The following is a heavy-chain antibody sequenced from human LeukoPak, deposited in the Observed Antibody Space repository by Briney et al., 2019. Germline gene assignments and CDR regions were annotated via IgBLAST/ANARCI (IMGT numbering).Heavy chain of an antibody. CDR2: ISGSGGST. D-gene: IGHD6-13*01. Sequence: PGGSLRLSCAASGFTFSSYAMSWVRQAPGKGLEWVSAISGSGGSTYYADSVKGRFTISRDNSKNTLSLQMNSLRAEDTAVYYCAKGMAAAGRVFDYWGQGTLVTVSS. CDR3: AKGMAAAGRVFDY. CDR1: GFTFSSYA. V-gene: IGHV3-23*01. J-gene: IGHJ4*02.